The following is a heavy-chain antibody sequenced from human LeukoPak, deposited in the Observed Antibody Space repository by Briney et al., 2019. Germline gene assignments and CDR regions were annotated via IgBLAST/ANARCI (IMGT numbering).Heavy chain of an antibody. V-gene: IGHV4-61*02. CDR1: GGSISSGSYY. CDR3: ASGIDY. D-gene: IGHD1-26*01. J-gene: IGHJ4*02. CDR2: IYTSGST. Sequence: KPSETLSLTCTVSGGSISSGSYYWSWIRQPAGKGLEWIGRIYTSGSTNYNPSLKSRVTISVDTSKNQFSLKLSSVTAADTAVYYCASGIDYWGKGTLVTVSS.